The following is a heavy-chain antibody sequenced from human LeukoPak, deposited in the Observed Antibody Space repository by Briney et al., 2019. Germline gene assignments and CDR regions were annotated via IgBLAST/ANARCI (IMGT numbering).Heavy chain of an antibody. CDR2: INHSGST. D-gene: IGHD6-19*01. Sequence: PSETLSLTCAAYGGSFSGYYWSWIRQPPGKGLEWIGEINHSGSTNYNPSLKSRVTISVDTSKNQFSLKLSSVTAADTAVYYCASGSHSSGWSLDYWGQGTLVTVSS. J-gene: IGHJ4*02. CDR3: ASGSHSSGWSLDY. CDR1: GGSFSGYY. V-gene: IGHV4-34*01.